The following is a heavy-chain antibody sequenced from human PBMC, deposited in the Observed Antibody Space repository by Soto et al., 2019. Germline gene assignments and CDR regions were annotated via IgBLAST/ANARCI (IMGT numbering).Heavy chain of an antibody. CDR1: GGSIRNGGYY. J-gene: IGHJ4*02. CDR2: IYYSGST. D-gene: IGHD3-22*01. V-gene: IGHV4-31*03. Sequence: SETLSLTCTVSGGSIRNGGYYWTWIRQHPGKGLEWIGYIYYSGSTYYNPSLKSRVTISIDTSKNQFSLKLSSVTAADTAVYYCARHSKGLFGPWGQGTLVTVSS. CDR3: ARHSKGLFGP.